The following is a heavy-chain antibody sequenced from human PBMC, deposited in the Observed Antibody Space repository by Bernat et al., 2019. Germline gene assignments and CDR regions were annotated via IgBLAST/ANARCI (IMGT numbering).Heavy chain of an antibody. CDR3: ARAPDYGGKGEFDY. D-gene: IGHD4-23*01. J-gene: IGHJ4*02. CDR1: GGSISSYY. V-gene: IGHV4-59*01. CDR2: IYYSGST. Sequence: QVQLQESGPGLLKPSETLSLTCTVSGGSISSYYWSWIRQPPGKGLEWIGYIYYSGSTNYNPSLKSRVTISVDTSKKQFSLKLSSVTAADTAVYYCARAPDYGGKGEFDYWGQGTLVTVSS.